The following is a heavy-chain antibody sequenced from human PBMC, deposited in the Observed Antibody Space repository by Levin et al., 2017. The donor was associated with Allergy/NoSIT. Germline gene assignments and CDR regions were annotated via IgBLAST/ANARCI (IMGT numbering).Heavy chain of an antibody. V-gene: IGHV3-11*01. CDR2: ISSNGSII. Sequence: GESLKISCAASGFTFRDYYMSWIRQAPGKGLEWVSYISSNGSIIHYADSVKGRFTISRDNAKNSLYLQMNSLRAEDTAVYYCARSGRYYYDSSGYYRFWGQGTLVTVSS. D-gene: IGHD3-22*01. CDR3: ARSGRYYYDSSGYYRF. CDR1: GFTFRDYY. J-gene: IGHJ4*02.